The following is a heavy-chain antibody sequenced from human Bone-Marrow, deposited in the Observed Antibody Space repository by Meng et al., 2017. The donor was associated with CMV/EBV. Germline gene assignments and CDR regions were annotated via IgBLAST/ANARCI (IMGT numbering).Heavy chain of an antibody. Sequence: ASVKVSCKASGYTFTGYQVHWVRQAPGQGPEWMGWISAYSGNTKYAERFQGRVTMTTDTSTSTAYMELRSLRSDDTAVYFCARDYVVRGVYSGYWGQGTQVTVSS. D-gene: IGHD1-26*01. CDR2: ISAYSGNT. V-gene: IGHV1-18*04. CDR3: ARDYVVRGVYSGY. J-gene: IGHJ4*02. CDR1: GYTFTGYQ.